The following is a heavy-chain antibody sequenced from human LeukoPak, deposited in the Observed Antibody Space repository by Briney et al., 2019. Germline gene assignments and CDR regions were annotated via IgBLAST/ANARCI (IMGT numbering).Heavy chain of an antibody. CDR1: GGSFSGYY. Sequence: SETLSLTCAVYGGSFSGYYWGWIRQPPGKGLEWIGSIYHSGSTYYNPSLKSRVTISVDTSKNQFSLKLSSVTAADTAVYYCATFKYYDILTGYYPHDYWGQGTLVTVSS. D-gene: IGHD3-9*01. V-gene: IGHV4-38-2*01. CDR3: ATFKYYDILTGYYPHDY. J-gene: IGHJ4*02. CDR2: IYHSGST.